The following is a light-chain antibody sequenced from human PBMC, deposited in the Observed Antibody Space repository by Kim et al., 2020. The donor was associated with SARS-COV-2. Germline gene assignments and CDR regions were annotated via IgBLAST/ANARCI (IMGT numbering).Light chain of an antibody. J-gene: IGLJ1*01. CDR3: SSRDRDSISNLYL. CDR2: AKN. Sequence: GRKVTVPSQVARLRIYYTILYQQEPEQSLVLVMYAKNNRPSVIPDRFSGSSSGNTAFLTITGAQAADEAEYYCSSRDRDSISNLYLFGTGTKVTVL. V-gene: IGLV3-19*01. CDR1: RLRIYY.